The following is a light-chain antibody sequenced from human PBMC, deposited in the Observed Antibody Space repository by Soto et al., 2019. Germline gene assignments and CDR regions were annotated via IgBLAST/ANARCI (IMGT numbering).Light chain of an antibody. CDR3: QQTYTAPRT. CDR2: GAS. Sequence: DIQMTHSPSSLSASVGDRVTITCRASQSITIYLNWYQQQPGKAPRLLIYGASTLQTGVPSRFSGSGSMTDFTLTISDLQPEDFATYYCQQTYTAPRTFGQGTKVDIK. V-gene: IGKV1-39*01. CDR1: QSITIY. J-gene: IGKJ1*01.